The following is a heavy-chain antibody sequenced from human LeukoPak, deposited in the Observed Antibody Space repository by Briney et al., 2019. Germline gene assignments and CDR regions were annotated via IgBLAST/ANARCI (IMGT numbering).Heavy chain of an antibody. CDR2: ISPSGGSI. D-gene: IGHD4-17*01. J-gene: IGHJ4*02. CDR1: GYTFTSNY. Sequence: ASVKVSCKAFGYTFTSNYMHWVRQAPGQGPEWMGVISPSGGSITYAQKFQGRVTMTRDMSTSTDYMELSSLRSEDTAVYYCARLEPSLRGPTFDYWGQGTPVTVSS. V-gene: IGHV1-46*01. CDR3: ARLEPSLRGPTFDY.